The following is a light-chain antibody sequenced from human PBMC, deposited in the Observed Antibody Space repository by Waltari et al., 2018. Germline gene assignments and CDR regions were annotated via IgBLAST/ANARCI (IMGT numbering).Light chain of an antibody. Sequence: QSVLTQPPSVSGAPGQRVPISCTGSGSNPGAGYAVHWYQQHPGKAPQLLIYGTSTRPPGVPDRFFGSQSGTSASLAITALQAEDEAEYYCQSYDTSLSVVFGGGTKLTVL. CDR3: QSYDTSLSVV. J-gene: IGLJ2*01. V-gene: IGLV1-40*01. CDR2: GTS. CDR1: GSNPGAGYA.